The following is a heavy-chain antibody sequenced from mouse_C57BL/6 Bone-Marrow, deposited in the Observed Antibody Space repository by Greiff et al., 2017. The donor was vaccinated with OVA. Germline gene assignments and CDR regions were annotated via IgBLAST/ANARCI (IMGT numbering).Heavy chain of an antibody. CDR3: ARQGPFAY. V-gene: IGHV5-6*01. CDR1: GFTFSSYG. Sequence: EVQLQESGGDLVKPGGSLKLSCAASGFTFSSYGMSWVRQTPDKRLEWVATISSGGSYTYYPDSVKGRFTISRDNAKNTLYLQMSSLKSEDTAMYYCARQGPFAYWGQGTLVTVSA. D-gene: IGHD3-3*01. J-gene: IGHJ3*01. CDR2: ISSGGSYT.